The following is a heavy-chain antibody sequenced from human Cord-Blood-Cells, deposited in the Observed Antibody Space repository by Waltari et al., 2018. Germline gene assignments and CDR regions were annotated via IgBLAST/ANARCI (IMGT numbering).Heavy chain of an antibody. CDR1: GYTFTGYY. J-gene: IGHJ4*02. V-gene: IGHV1-2*02. Sequence: QVQLVQSGAEVKKPGASVKVSCKAFGYTFTGYYMHWVRQVPGQGLEWMGWINPNSGGTNYAQKFQGRVTMTRDTSISTAYMELSRLRSDDTAVYYCARENCSSTSCYNFDYWGQGTLVTVSS. D-gene: IGHD2-2*02. CDR3: ARENCSSTSCYNFDY. CDR2: INPNSGGT.